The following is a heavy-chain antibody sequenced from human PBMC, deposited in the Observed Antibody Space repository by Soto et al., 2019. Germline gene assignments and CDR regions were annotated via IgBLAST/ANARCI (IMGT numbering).Heavy chain of an antibody. Sequence: QVQLVESGGGVVQPGRSLRLSCAASGFTFSSYGMHWVRQAPGKGLEWVAVISYDGSNKYYADSVKGRFTISRDNSKNTLYLQMNGLRAEDTAVYYCAKDADGDSRFDYWGQGTLVTVSS. J-gene: IGHJ4*02. V-gene: IGHV3-30*18. CDR3: AKDADGDSRFDY. D-gene: IGHD4-17*01. CDR2: ISYDGSNK. CDR1: GFTFSSYG.